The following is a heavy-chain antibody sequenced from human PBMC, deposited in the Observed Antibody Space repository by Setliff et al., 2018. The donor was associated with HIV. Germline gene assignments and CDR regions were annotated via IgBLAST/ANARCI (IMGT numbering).Heavy chain of an antibody. D-gene: IGHD3-22*01. CDR2: ISPGGSFM. CDR1: GFTFSSYT. CDR3: ARASPGVVMIPDS. V-gene: IGHV3-21*01. J-gene: IGHJ4*02. Sequence: GGSLRLSCAASGFTFSSYTITWVRQAPGKGLEWVASISPGGSFMYYGDSIQGRFTISRDDAKSSLYLQMNSLKVEDTATYFCARASPGVVMIPDSWGQGTLVTVSS.